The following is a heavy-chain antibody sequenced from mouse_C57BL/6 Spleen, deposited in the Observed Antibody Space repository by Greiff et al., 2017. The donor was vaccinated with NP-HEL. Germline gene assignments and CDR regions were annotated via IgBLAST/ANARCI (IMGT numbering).Heavy chain of an antibody. Sequence: QVQLQQPGAELVRPGSSVKLSCKASGYTFTSYWMHWVKQRPIQGLEWIGNIDPSDSETHSNQKFKDKATLTVDKSSSTAYMQLSSLTSEDSAVYYCARRDSGYFDYWGQGTTLTVSS. J-gene: IGHJ2*01. D-gene: IGHD3-2*02. V-gene: IGHV1-52*01. CDR3: ARRDSGYFDY. CDR1: GYTFTSYW. CDR2: IDPSDSET.